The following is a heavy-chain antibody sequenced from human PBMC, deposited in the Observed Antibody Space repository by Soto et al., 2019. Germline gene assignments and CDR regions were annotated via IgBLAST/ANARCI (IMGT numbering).Heavy chain of an antibody. CDR3: ARAPPYSNSWHVCFDL. CDR1: GGTFISYA. V-gene: IGHV1-69*13. Sequence: SVKVPCKASGGTFISYAISWVRQAPRHGLEWMGGVIPIFGTPNYAQKFQGRVTITADGSTSTAYMELRSLRSEDTAVYYCARAPPYSNSWHVCFDLWGRGTLGTVSS. D-gene: IGHD6-13*01. CDR2: VIPIFGTP. J-gene: IGHJ2*01.